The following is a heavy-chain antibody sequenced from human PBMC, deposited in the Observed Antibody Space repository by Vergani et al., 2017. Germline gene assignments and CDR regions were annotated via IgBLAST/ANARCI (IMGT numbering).Heavy chain of an antibody. CDR2: IKNNGDST. J-gene: IGHJ4*02. D-gene: IGHD1-1*01. Sequence: EVQLLQSEGAVVQPGGSLRLSCVASGFTFSSHAMSWVRQGHGQGLEWVSSIKNNGDSTHYADSVKGRFTISRDNSKNTLYLQMNSLRVDDTAVYYCGRGSDNYKWGQGTLVTVSS. CDR3: GRGSDNYK. CDR1: GFTFSSHA. V-gene: IGHV3-23*01.